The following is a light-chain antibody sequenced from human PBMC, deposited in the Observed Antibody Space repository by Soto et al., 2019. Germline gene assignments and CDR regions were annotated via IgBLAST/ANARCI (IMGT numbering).Light chain of an antibody. CDR2: EVS. Sequence: QSALTQPASVSGSPGQSITISCTGTSSDVGGYNYVSWYQQHPGKAPKLMIYEVSNRPSGVSNRFSGSKSGNTASLTISGLQAEDEADYYCSSYTSSSIVVFGEGTKVTVL. CDR3: SSYTSSSIVV. J-gene: IGLJ2*01. CDR1: SSDVGGYNY. V-gene: IGLV2-14*01.